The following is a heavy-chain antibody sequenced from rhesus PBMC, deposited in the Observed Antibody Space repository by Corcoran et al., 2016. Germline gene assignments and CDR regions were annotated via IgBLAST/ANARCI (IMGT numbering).Heavy chain of an antibody. CDR3: ARHSGSYYRGLDAFDF. J-gene: IGHJ3*01. D-gene: IGHD3-16*01. CDR2: ITLTGSP. CDR1: GGSISSGYYY. Sequence: QVQLQESGPGLVKPSETLSLTCAVSGGSISSGYYYWSWIRQPPGKGLGWIGYITLTGSPGYHPPLKSQVTISRATSKNQFSLKLSSVTAADTAVYYCARHSGSYYRGLDAFDFWGQGLRVTVSS. V-gene: IGHV4-122*02.